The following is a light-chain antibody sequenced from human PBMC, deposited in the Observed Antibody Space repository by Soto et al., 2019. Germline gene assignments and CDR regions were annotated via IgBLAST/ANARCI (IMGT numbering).Light chain of an antibody. CDR2: EVS. J-gene: IGLJ1*01. CDR1: SSDVGGYNY. V-gene: IGLV2-8*01. CDR3: CSYADSNNFV. Sequence: QSALTQPPSASGSPGQSVTISCTGTSSDVGGYNYVSWYQQHPGKAPKLMIYEVSERPSGVPDRFSGSKSGNTASLTVSGLQAEDEADYYCCSYADSNNFVFGTGTKVTVL.